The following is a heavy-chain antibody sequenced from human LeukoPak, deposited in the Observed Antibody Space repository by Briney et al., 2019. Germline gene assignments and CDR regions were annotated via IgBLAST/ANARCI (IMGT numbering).Heavy chain of an antibody. CDR3: ARVDYRSGSYSPWFYS. CDR1: GGSIGSFY. D-gene: IGHD3-10*01. J-gene: IGHJ5*01. V-gene: IGHV4-4*08. CDR2: IFAGGRT. Sequence: KPSETLSLTCTVSGGSIGSFYWTWIRQPPGKGLEWIGYIFAGGRTSHRLSLKSRVTMSVDTSKNQFSLRMSSMTAADTAVYYCARVDYRSGSYSPWFYSCRWGTLVTVSS.